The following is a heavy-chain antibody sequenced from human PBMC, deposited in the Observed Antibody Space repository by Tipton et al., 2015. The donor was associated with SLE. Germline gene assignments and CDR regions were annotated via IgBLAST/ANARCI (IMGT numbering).Heavy chain of an antibody. D-gene: IGHD7-27*01. CDR1: GGSISSFY. CDR3: ARLTPWGYDY. Sequence: TLSLTCTVSGGSISSFYWSWIRQPPGKGLEWIGYFYYSGSTNYIPSLKSRVTISVDTSKNQFSLSLISVTAADTAVYYCARLTPWGYDYWGPGMLVTVSS. V-gene: IGHV4-59*12. CDR2: FYYSGST. J-gene: IGHJ4*02.